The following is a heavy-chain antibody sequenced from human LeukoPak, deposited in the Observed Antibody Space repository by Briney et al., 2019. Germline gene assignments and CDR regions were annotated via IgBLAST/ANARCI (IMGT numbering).Heavy chain of an antibody. CDR1: VFTFDDYG. D-gene: IGHD2-21*01. Sequence: PGGSLRLSCAASVFTFDDYGMSWVRQAPGKGLEWVSGINWNGGSTGYADSVKGRFTISRDNAKNSLYLQMNSLRAEDTALYYCARDFNPVGVIRYFDYWGQGTLVTVSS. J-gene: IGHJ4*02. CDR3: ARDFNPVGVIRYFDY. V-gene: IGHV3-20*04. CDR2: INWNGGST.